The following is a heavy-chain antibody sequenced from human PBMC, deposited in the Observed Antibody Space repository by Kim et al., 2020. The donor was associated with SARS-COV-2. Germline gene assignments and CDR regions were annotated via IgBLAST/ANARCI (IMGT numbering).Heavy chain of an antibody. CDR3: ARGAAGLFDY. Sequence: DTYYPGSVKGRFTISRENAKNSLYLQMNSLRAGDTAVYYCARGAAGLFDYWGQGTLVTVSS. V-gene: IGHV3-13*01. D-gene: IGHD6-13*01. CDR2: DT. J-gene: IGHJ4*02.